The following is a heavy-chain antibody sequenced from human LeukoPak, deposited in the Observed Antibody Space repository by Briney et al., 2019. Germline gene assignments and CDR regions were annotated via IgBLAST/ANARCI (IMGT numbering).Heavy chain of an antibody. V-gene: IGHV3-23*01. Sequence: GGSLRLSCAASGFTFSSYAMSWVRQAPGKGLEWVSAISGSGGSTYYADSVKGRFTISRDNSKNTLYLQTNSLRAEDTAVYYCAKDLSRGDYYFDYWGQGTLVTVSS. CDR3: AKDLSRGDYYFDY. CDR1: GFTFSSYA. D-gene: IGHD3-16*01. J-gene: IGHJ4*02. CDR2: ISGSGGST.